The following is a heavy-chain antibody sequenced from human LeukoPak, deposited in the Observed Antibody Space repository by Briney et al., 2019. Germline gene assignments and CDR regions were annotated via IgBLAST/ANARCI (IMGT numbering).Heavy chain of an antibody. CDR3: ARSGDYDILTGYPGPPPYYYYGMDV. Sequence: ASVKVSCKASGYTFTSYGISWVRQAPGQGLEWMGWISAYNGNTNYAQKLQGRVTMTTDTSTSTAYMELRSLRSDDTAVHYCARSGDYDILTGYPGPPPYYYYGMDVWGQGTTVTVSS. J-gene: IGHJ6*02. D-gene: IGHD3-9*01. CDR1: GYTFTSYG. V-gene: IGHV1-18*01. CDR2: ISAYNGNT.